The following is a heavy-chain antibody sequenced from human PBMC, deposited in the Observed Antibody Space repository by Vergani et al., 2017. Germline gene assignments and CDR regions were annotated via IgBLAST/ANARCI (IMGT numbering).Heavy chain of an antibody. D-gene: IGHD3-3*01. CDR3: TRDLLELDV. CDR2: IRSKAYGGTT. V-gene: IGHV3-49*03. J-gene: IGHJ6*02. Sequence: EVQLVESGGGLVQPGRSLRLSCTASGFTFGDYAMSWFRQATGKGLEWVGFIRSKAYGGTTEYAASVKGRFTISRDDSKSIAYLQMNSLKTEDTAVYYCTRDLLELDVWGQGTTVTVSS. CDR1: GFTFGDYA.